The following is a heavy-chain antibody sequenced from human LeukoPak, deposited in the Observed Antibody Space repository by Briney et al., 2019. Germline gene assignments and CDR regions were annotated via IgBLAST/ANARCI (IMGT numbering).Heavy chain of an antibody. D-gene: IGHD6-13*01. CDR2: IYYSGST. V-gene: IGHV4-59*01. J-gene: IGHJ6*03. Sequence: SETLSLTCTVSGGSISSYYWSWIRQPPGKGLEWIGYIYYSGSTNYNPSLKSRVTISVDTSKNQFSLKLSSVTAADTAVHYCARESSSWYNLNYYYMDVWGKGTTVTVSS. CDR1: GGSISSYY. CDR3: ARESSSWYNLNYYYMDV.